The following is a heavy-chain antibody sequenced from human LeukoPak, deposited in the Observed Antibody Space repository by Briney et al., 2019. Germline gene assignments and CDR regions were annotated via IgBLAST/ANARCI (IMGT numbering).Heavy chain of an antibody. D-gene: IGHD3-10*01. J-gene: IGHJ4*02. CDR2: IYYRRST. Sequence: SETLSLTCTVSGGSISSSSYYWGWIRQPPGKGLEWIGSIYYRRSTYYNPPLKSRVTISVDTSKSQFSLKLTSVTAADTAVYYCARHADSGFGELAFGYWGQGTLVAVSS. CDR1: GGSISSSSYY. CDR3: ARHADSGFGELAFGY. V-gene: IGHV4-39*01.